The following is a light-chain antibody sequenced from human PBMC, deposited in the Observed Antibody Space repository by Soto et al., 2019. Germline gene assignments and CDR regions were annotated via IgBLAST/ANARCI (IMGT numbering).Light chain of an antibody. CDR1: KLGDKY. Sequence: SYELTQPPSVSVSPGQTASITCSGDKLGDKYVCWYQQKPGQSPVLVIYQDTKRPSGIPERFSGSNSGNTATLTISGTQSMDEADYYCQAWDSSTVVFGGGTKVTVL. J-gene: IGLJ2*01. CDR2: QDT. CDR3: QAWDSSTVV. V-gene: IGLV3-1*01.